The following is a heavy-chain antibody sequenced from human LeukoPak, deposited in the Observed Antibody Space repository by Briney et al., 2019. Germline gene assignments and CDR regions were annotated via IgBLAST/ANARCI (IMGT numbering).Heavy chain of an antibody. Sequence: PGGSLRLSCAASGFTFSSYAMSWVRQAPGKGLEGVSTITGSSRSTYYADSVRGRFTISRDNSKNTLYLQMNSLTAEDTAVYYCAKDTPLTAYSPGWSGNSFDSWGQGTLVTVSS. CDR1: GFTFSSYA. CDR2: ITGSSRST. D-gene: IGHD6-19*01. V-gene: IGHV3-23*01. J-gene: IGHJ4*02. CDR3: AKDTPLTAYSPGWSGNSFDS.